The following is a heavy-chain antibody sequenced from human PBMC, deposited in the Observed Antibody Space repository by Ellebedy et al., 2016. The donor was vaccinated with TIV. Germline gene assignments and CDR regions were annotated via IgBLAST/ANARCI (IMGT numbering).Heavy chain of an antibody. J-gene: IGHJ4*02. V-gene: IGHV3-7*01. CDR3: ARDQWLGRAYYFDS. CDR1: GFTFSNYW. Sequence: GEFLKISCAASGFTFSNYWMSWVRQAPGKGLEWVANIKQDGSEKYYVDSVKGRFSISRDNGRNSLFLQMNSLSPEDTAVYYCARDQWLGRAYYFDSWGQGTLVTVSS. CDR2: IKQDGSEK. D-gene: IGHD6-19*01.